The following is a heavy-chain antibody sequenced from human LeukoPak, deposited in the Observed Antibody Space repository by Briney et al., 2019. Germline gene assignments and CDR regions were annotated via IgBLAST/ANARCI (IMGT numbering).Heavy chain of an antibody. J-gene: IGHJ4*02. CDR3: ASSGVEVATLEETDY. D-gene: IGHD5-12*01. V-gene: IGHV3-23*01. CDR2: ISGSGGST. Sequence: GGSLRLSCAASGFTFSSYAMSWVRQAPGKGLEWVSAISGSGGSTYYADSVKGRFTISRDNSKNTLYLQMNSLRAEDTAVYYCASSGVEVATLEETDYWGQGTLVTVSS. CDR1: GFTFSSYA.